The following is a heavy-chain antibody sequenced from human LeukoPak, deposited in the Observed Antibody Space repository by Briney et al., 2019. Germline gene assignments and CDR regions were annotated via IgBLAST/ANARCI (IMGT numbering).Heavy chain of an antibody. D-gene: IGHD6-13*01. V-gene: IGHV1-2*02. CDR1: GYSLTGYY. CDR2: INPNSGET. J-gene: IGHJ4*02. CDR3: ARWDGYSSSPDY. Sequence: ASVKVSCKASGYSLTGYYMHWVRQAPGQGLEWMGWINPNSGETGYAQEFQGRVSMTRGMSISTIYMELARLKSDDTAFYYCARWDGYSSSPDYWGQGSLVTVSS.